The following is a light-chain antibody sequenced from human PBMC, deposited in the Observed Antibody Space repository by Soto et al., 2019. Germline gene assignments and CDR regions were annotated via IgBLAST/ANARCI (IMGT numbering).Light chain of an antibody. CDR3: QQYNTWLWT. CDR1: QSINAH. J-gene: IGKJ1*01. Sequence: EVVMTQSPATLSVSPGERVTLSCRASQSINAHLAWYQQKPGQAPRLLIHGASTRATGIPARFSGSGFGTEFILTISSLRSEDFAVYYCQQYNTWLWTFGQGTKEEIQ. CDR2: GAS. V-gene: IGKV3-15*01.